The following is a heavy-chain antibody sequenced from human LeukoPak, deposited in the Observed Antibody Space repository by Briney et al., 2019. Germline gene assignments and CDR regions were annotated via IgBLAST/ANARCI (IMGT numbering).Heavy chain of an antibody. CDR3: AKRYYSDSSGYLGSLNY. V-gene: IGHV3-23*01. Sequence: GGSLRLSCAASGFTFSNHAMSWVRQAPGKGLEWVSAISGSGGSTYYADSVRGRFTISRDNSKNTVYLQMNSLRAEDTAVYYCAKRYYSDSSGYLGSLNYWGQGTLVTASS. CDR1: GFTFSNHA. D-gene: IGHD3-22*01. CDR2: ISGSGGST. J-gene: IGHJ4*02.